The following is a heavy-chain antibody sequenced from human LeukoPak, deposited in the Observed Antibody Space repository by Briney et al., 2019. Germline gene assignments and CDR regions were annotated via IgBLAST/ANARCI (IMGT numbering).Heavy chain of an antibody. J-gene: IGHJ3*02. CDR1: GFTFDDYG. CDR2: INWNGGST. CDR3: ARGYSVGDAFDI. Sequence: VESLRLSCAASGFTFDDYGMSWVRQAPGKGLEWVSGINWNGGSTGYAESVKGRFTISRDNAKNSLYLQMNSLRAEDTALYYCARGYSVGDAFDIWGQGTMVTVSS. V-gene: IGHV3-20*04. D-gene: IGHD5/OR15-5a*01.